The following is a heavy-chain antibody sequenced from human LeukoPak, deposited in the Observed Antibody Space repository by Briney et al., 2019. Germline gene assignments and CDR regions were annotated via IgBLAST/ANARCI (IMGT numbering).Heavy chain of an antibody. CDR3: ARDGSEYSSTSGYHYGMDV. Sequence: PGGSLRLSCAASGFTFSNYAIHWVRQVPGRGLEWVALISSDGSVIYDADSVKGRFAISRDNSKNTLYLQINSLSPEDTAVYYCARDGSEYSSTSGYHYGMDVWGQGTTVTVSS. V-gene: IGHV3-30*01. D-gene: IGHD6-6*01. J-gene: IGHJ6*02. CDR2: ISSDGSVI. CDR1: GFTFSNYA.